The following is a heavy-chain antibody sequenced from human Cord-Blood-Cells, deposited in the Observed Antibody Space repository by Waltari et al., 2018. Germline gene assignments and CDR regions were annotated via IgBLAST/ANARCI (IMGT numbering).Heavy chain of an antibody. CDR1: GYTFTSYD. CDR3: ARGITIFGVVIIYGY. D-gene: IGHD3-3*01. J-gene: IGHJ4*02. CDR2: MNPNSGNT. Sequence: QVQLVQSGAEVKKPGASVKVSCKASGYTFTSYDINWVRQATGQGLEWMGWMNPNSGNTGYAQRFQGRVTMTRNTSRSTAYMELSSLVSEDTAVYYCARGITIFGVVIIYGYWGQGTLVTVSS. V-gene: IGHV1-8*01.